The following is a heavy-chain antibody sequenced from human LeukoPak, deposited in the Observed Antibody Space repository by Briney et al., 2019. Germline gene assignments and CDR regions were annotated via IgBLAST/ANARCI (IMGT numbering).Heavy chain of an antibody. D-gene: IGHD3-16*02. Sequence: GGSLRLSCAASGFSFSTYAMTWVRQAPGKGLEWVSVISGSGGDTFYADSVRGRFTISRANSRNTLYLQMNSLRPEDTAVYYCVKESNDYPWGSYREDPFDSWGQGTLVTVSS. V-gene: IGHV3-23*01. CDR2: ISGSGGDT. CDR1: GFSFSTYA. CDR3: VKESNDYPWGSYREDPFDS. J-gene: IGHJ4*02.